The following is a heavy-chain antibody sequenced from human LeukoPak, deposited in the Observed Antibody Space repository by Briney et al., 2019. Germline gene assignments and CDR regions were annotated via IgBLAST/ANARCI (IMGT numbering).Heavy chain of an antibody. CDR3: ARVAGSPKRATGVITTNRYYFDY. D-gene: IGHD3-22*01. J-gene: IGHJ4*02. V-gene: IGHV4-34*01. CDR2: INHSGST. Sequence: SETLSLTCAVYGGSFSSYYWSWIPQPPGKGLEWIGEINHSGSTNYNPSLKSRVTKTVGTSKYQFSLKLSSVTAADTAVYYCARVAGSPKRATGVITTNRYYFDYWGQGTLVTVSS. CDR1: GGSFSSYY.